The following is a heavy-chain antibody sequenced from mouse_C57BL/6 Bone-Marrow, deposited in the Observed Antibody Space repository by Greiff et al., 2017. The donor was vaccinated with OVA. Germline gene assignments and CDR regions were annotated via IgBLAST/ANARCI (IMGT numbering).Heavy chain of an antibody. V-gene: IGHV1-64*01. J-gene: IGHJ3*01. CDR3: ARRGLSTWFAY. Sequence: VKLQQPGAELVKPGASVKLSCKASGYTFTSYWMHWVKQRPGQGLEWIGMIHPNSGSTNYNEKFKSKATLTVDKSSSTAYMQLSSLTSEDSAVYYCARRGLSTWFAYWGQGTLVTVSA. D-gene: IGHD1-1*02. CDR1: GYTFTSYW. CDR2: IHPNSGST.